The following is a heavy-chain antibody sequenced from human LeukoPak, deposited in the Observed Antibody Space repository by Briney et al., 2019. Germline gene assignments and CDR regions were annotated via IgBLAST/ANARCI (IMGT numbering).Heavy chain of an antibody. V-gene: IGHV3-21*01. CDR1: GFTFSNYN. Sequence: AGGSLRLACAASGFTFSNYNMNWVRQAPGKGLEWVLSISSSSSYIYYADSVKGRFTISRDNTKNSLYLQMNSLRAEDTAVYYCARDSPYGTAGYWGQGTLVTVSS. J-gene: IGHJ4*02. CDR2: ISSSSSYI. CDR3: ARDSPYGTAGY. D-gene: IGHD2-8*02.